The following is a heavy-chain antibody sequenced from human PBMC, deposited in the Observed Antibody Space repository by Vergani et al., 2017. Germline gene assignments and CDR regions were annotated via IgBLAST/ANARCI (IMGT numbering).Heavy chain of an antibody. CDR1: FRSIPPLS. CDR3: ARDLEVGATGWFDP. D-gene: IGHD1-26*01. CDR2: IYYSGST. J-gene: IGHJ5*02. V-gene: IGHV4-59*11. Sequence: QVQLQESGPGLVKPSETLSLTSPLPFRSIPPLSSPLLRPPPGKGRDCIGYIYYSGSTNYNPSLKSRVTISVDTSKNQFALKLSSVTAADTAVYYCARDLEVGATGWFDPWGQGTLVTVSS.